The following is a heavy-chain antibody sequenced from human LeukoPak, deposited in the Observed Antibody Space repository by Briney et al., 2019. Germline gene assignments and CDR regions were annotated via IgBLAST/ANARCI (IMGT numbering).Heavy chain of an antibody. CDR3: ARPRRGYSYGFFDY. CDR2: ISWNSYGI. V-gene: IGHV3-9*01. D-gene: IGHD5-18*01. CDR1: GFIFGDYA. J-gene: IGHJ4*02. Sequence: GGSLRLSCAASGFIFGDYAMHWVRQAPGKGLEWVSGISWNSYGIDYADSVKGRFTISRDNAKNSVYLQMNSLRAEDTALYYCARPRRGYSYGFFDYWGQGTLVSVSS.